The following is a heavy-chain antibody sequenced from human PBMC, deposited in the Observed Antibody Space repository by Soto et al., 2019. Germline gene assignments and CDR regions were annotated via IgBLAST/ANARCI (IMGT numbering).Heavy chain of an antibody. D-gene: IGHD3-3*01. J-gene: IGHJ6*02. Sequence: SETLSLTCTVSGGSISSYYWSWIRQPPGKGLEWIGYIYYRGSTNYKPSLKSRVTISVDTSKNQFSLKLSSVTAADTAVYYCAQGGAQSPSITIFGVVIPAVGYYHMGVWGQGTTVIVAS. CDR3: AQGGAQSPSITIFGVVIPAVGYYHMGV. CDR1: GGSISSYY. CDR2: IYYRGST. V-gene: IGHV4-59*01.